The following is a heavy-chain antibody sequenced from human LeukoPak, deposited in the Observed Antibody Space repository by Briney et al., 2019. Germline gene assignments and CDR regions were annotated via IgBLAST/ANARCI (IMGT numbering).Heavy chain of an antibody. D-gene: IGHD6-6*01. Sequence: GGSLRLSCAASGFTFSSYWMSWVRQAPGKGLEWVSVIYSGGSTYYADSVKGRFTISRDNSKNTLYLQMNSLRAEDTAVYYCARTISSSGIYYYYYMDVWGKGTTVTVSS. CDR3: ARTISSSGIYYYYYMDV. J-gene: IGHJ6*03. V-gene: IGHV3-53*01. CDR1: GFTFSSYW. CDR2: IYSGGST.